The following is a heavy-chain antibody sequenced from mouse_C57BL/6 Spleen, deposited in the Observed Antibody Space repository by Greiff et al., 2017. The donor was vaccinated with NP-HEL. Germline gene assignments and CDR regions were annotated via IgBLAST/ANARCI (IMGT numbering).Heavy chain of an antibody. CDR2: FYPGSGSI. Sequence: SGAELVKPGASVKLSCKASGYTFTEYTIHWVKQRSGQGLEWIGWFYPGSGSIKYNEKFKDKATLTADKSSSTVYMELSRLTSEDSAVYFCARHEDNYDGYYVSYFDVWGTGTTVTVSS. CDR1: GYTFTEYT. CDR3: ARHEDNYDGYYVSYFDV. V-gene: IGHV1-62-2*01. J-gene: IGHJ1*03. D-gene: IGHD2-3*01.